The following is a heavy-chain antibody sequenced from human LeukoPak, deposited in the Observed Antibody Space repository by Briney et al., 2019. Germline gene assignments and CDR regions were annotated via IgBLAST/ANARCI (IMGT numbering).Heavy chain of an antibody. V-gene: IGHV4-59*01. Sequence: SETLSLTCTVSGGSISSYYWSWIRQPPGKGLEWIGYIYYSGSTNYNPSLKSRVTISVDTSKNQFSLKLSSVTAADTAVYYCARGRGYCSGGSCQDAFDIWGQGTMVTVSS. CDR3: ARGRGYCSGGSCQDAFDI. D-gene: IGHD2-15*01. CDR1: GGSISSYY. CDR2: IYYSGST. J-gene: IGHJ3*02.